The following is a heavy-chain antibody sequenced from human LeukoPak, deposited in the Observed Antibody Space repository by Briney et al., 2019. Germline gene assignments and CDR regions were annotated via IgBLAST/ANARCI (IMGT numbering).Heavy chain of an antibody. CDR3: ARHIPLDFWSGYYLYYYYYMDV. D-gene: IGHD3-3*01. CDR2: IYTSGST. J-gene: IGHJ6*03. V-gene: IGHV4-4*09. Sequence: SETLSLTCTVSGGSISSYYWSWIRQPPGKGLEWIGYIYTSGSTNYNPSLKSRVTISVDTSKNQFSLKLSSVTAADTAVYYCARHIPLDFWSGYYLYYYYYMDVWGKGTTVTVSS. CDR1: GGSISSYY.